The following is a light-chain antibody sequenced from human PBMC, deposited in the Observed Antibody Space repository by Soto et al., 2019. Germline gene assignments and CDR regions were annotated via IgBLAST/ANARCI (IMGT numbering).Light chain of an antibody. J-gene: IGKJ4*01. V-gene: IGKV3-20*01. CDR3: QQYGSSPPLLT. CDR1: QSVSSSY. CDR2: GAS. Sequence: EIVLTQSPGTLSLSPGERATLSCRASQSVSSSYLAWYQQKPGQAPRLLIYGASSRATGIPDRISGSGSGTDFTLTISRLEPEDFAVYYCQQYGSSPPLLTFGGGTKVEIK.